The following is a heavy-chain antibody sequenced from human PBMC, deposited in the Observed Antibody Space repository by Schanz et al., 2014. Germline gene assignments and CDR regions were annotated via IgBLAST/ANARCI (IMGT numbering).Heavy chain of an antibody. J-gene: IGHJ4*02. CDR2: FNDGGVNK. D-gene: IGHD1-1*01. Sequence: EVQLVQSGGGLVQPGGSLRLSCATSGLTFTSAWMSWVRQAPGKGLEWVSSFNDGGVNKYYAESVKGRFTISRDNSKNTLYLQMNSLRAEDTAVYFCAKIERNEDWGQGTLVTVSS. V-gene: IGHV3-23*04. CDR1: GLTFTSAW. CDR3: AKIERNED.